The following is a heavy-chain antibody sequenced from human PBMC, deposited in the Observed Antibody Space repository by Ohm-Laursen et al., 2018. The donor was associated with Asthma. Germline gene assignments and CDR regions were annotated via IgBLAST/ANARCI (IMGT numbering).Heavy chain of an antibody. CDR1: GFIFDDYA. CDR2: IYSGGST. Sequence: SLRLSCAASGFIFDDYAMHWVRQAPGKGLEWVSVIYSGGSTYYADSVKGRFTISRDNSKNTLYLQMNSLRAEDTAVYYCARYAVADDYWGQGTLVTVSS. V-gene: IGHV3-53*01. D-gene: IGHD6-19*01. J-gene: IGHJ4*02. CDR3: ARYAVADDY.